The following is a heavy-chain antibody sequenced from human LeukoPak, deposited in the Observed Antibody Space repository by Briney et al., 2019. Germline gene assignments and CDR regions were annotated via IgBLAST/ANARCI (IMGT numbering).Heavy chain of an antibody. J-gene: IGHJ5*02. CDR3: ARVAGYLPTRWFDP. D-gene: IGHD6-25*01. Sequence: KSSETLSLTCAVYGGSFSGFYWSWIRHVPGKGLEWIGEINYTGSTSYNPSLKSRVTISVDTSQNQFFLLLTSATAADTAVYYCARVAGYLPTRWFDPWGQGTLVTVSS. CDR2: INYTGST. CDR1: GGSFSGFY. V-gene: IGHV4-34*01.